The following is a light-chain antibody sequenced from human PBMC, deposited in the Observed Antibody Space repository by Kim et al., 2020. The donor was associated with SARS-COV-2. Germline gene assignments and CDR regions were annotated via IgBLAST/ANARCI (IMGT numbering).Light chain of an antibody. J-gene: IGLJ3*02. Sequence: QPVLTQSPSASASLGASVKLTCTLSSGHSSYAIAWHQQQPEKGPRSLMKLNSDGSHSKGDGIPDRFSGSSSGAERYLTISSLQSEDEADYYCQTWGTGIRVFGGGTQLTV. CDR3: QTWGTGIRV. CDR1: SGHSSYA. CDR2: LNSDGSH. V-gene: IGLV4-69*01.